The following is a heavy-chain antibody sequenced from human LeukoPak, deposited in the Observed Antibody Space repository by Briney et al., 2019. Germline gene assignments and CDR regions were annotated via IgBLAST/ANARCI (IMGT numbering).Heavy chain of an antibody. CDR2: IKEDGSEK. CDR1: GFIFSSHW. Sequence: GSLRLSCAASGFIFSSHWMSWVRQAPGKGLEWVASIKEDGSEKSYMDSVKGRFTISRDNAKNSLYLQMNSLRAEDTVVYYCARSYDGYVRSFDYWGQGALVPVSS. D-gene: IGHD5-24*01. CDR3: ARSYDGYVRSFDY. V-gene: IGHV3-7*01. J-gene: IGHJ4*02.